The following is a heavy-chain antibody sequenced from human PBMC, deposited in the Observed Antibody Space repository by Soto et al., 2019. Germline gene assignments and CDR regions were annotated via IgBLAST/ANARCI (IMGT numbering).Heavy chain of an antibody. D-gene: IGHD4-17*01. J-gene: IGHJ4*02. V-gene: IGHV1-69*06. Sequence: QVQLVQSGAEVKRPGSSVKVSCKASGGTFSSYPISWVRQAPGQGLEWMGGTSGNLGTDNYAQKFRGRPTISTDKSTTTAYMEVSSLTSEDTAVYYCARRDSHGYFRYFDNWGQGTLVTVSS. CDR3: ARRDSHGYFRYFDN. CDR2: TSGNLGTD. CDR1: GGTFSSYP.